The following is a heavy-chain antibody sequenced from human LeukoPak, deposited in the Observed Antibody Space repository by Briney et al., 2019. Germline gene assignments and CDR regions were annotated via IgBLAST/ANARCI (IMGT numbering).Heavy chain of an antibody. CDR2: MWNDGITG. V-gene: IGHV3-33*01. Sequence: GGSLRLPCAASGLNFRVSDTHWARHAPGKGREWVAVMWNDGITGKYADSVRGRFSVSRDNSKNTVYLHMDSLRADDTSVYYCARDGSGWSSDYWGQGTLVTVSS. J-gene: IGHJ4*02. CDR3: ARDGSGWSSDY. D-gene: IGHD6-19*01. CDR1: GLNFRVSD.